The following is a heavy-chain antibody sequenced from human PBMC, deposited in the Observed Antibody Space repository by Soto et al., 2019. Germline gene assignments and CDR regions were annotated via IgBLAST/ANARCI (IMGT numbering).Heavy chain of an antibody. CDR1: GGTFSSYT. CDR2: VIPIFDKT. Sequence: QVQLVQSGAEVRKPGSSVKVSCKASGGTFSSYTLSWVRQAPGRGLEWMGGVIPIFDKTKYAQKFQGRVTITADESTSIVYMELSSLRFDDTAVYYCARDRGPTRLYYYGMDVWGQGTTVTVSS. D-gene: IGHD3-10*01. J-gene: IGHJ6*02. CDR3: ARDRGPTRLYYYGMDV. V-gene: IGHV1-69*01.